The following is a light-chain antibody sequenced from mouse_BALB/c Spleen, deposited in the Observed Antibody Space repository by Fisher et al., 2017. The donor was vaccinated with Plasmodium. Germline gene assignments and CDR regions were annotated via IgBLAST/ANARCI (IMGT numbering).Light chain of an antibody. CDR2: YTS. CDR1: QSINNN. Sequence: DIVLTQSPVTLSVTPGDSVSLSCRASQSINNNLHWYRQKSHESPRLLINYTSQSISGIPSRFSVSGSGTDFTLSINSVETEDFGMYFCQQSNSWPLTFGAGTKLELK. CDR3: QQSNSWPLT. V-gene: IGKV5-43*01. J-gene: IGKJ5*01.